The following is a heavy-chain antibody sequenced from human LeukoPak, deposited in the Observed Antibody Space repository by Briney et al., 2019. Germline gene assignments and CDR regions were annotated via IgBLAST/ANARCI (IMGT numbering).Heavy chain of an antibody. V-gene: IGHV4-59*01. CDR3: ARGGYYGSGNDFRFDP. Sequence: SETLSLTCTVSGGSINSYYWSWIRQPPGKGLECIGYIHYTGSTNYNPSLKSRVTVSVDTSKSQFSLKLSSVTAADTAIYYCARGGYYGSGNDFRFDPWGQGTLVTVSS. CDR1: GGSINSYY. J-gene: IGHJ5*02. CDR2: IHYTGST. D-gene: IGHD3-10*01.